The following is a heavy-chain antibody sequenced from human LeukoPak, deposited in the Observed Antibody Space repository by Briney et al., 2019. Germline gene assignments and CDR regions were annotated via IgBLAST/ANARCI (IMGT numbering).Heavy chain of an antibody. Sequence: PSETLSLTCTVSGGSISSFYWSWIRQPPGKGLEWIGYIHYSGTTNYYPSLKSRVTIALDTSKNQFSLTLSSVTAADTAVYYCARLGGYSNYEAGYWGQGTLVTVSS. J-gene: IGHJ4*02. CDR1: GGSISSFY. V-gene: IGHV4-59*08. CDR2: IHYSGTT. D-gene: IGHD4-11*01. CDR3: ARLGGYSNYEAGY.